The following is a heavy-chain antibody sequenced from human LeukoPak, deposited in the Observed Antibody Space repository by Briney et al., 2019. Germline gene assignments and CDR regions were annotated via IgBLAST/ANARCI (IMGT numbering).Heavy chain of an antibody. CDR1: GFTFSTYA. D-gene: IGHD3-16*01. CDR2: MSYDGDTK. Sequence: HPGGSLRLSCVVSGFTFSTYAFHWVRQAPGKGLEWVAVMSYDGDTKYYADSVKGRFTVSRDNSKNTLYMQVSSLRSEDTAVYYCARDLDEEFGRDGYYYAMDVWGQGTTVTVSS. J-gene: IGHJ6*02. V-gene: IGHV3-30*04. CDR3: ARDLDEEFGRDGYYYAMDV.